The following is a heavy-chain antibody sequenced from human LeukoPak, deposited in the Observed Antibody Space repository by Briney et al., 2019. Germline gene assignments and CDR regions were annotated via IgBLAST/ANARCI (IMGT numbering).Heavy chain of an antibody. J-gene: IGHJ5*02. D-gene: IGHD4-17*01. CDR3: VRADYGDYVGGFDP. V-gene: IGHV3-53*01. Sequence: PGGSLRLSCAASGFTVSSNYMSWVRQAPGKGLEWVSVIYSGGSTYYADSVKGRFTISRDNSKNTLYLQMNSLRAEDTAVYYCVRADYGDYVGGFDPWGQGTLVTVSS. CDR1: GFTVSSNY. CDR2: IYSGGST.